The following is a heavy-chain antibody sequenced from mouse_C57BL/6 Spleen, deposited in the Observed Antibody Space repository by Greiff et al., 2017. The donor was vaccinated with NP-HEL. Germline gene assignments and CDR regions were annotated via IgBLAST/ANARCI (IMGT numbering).Heavy chain of an antibody. J-gene: IGHJ4*01. CDR2: INPYNGGT. CDR1: GYTFTDYY. V-gene: IGHV1-19*01. D-gene: IGHD2-3*01. Sequence: VQLQQSGPVLVKPGASVKMSCKASGYTFTDYYMNWVKQSPGQSLEWIGVINPYNGGTSYNQKFKGKATLTVDTSSSTAYMELNSLTSENSAVCYSARFYDSYYCAMDYWGQGTSVTVSS. CDR3: ARFYDSYYCAMDY.